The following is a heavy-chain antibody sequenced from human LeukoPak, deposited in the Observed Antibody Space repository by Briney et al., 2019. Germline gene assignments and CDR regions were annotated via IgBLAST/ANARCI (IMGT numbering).Heavy chain of an antibody. CDR2: IKQDGSEK. CDR3: ARKGCSGVSCSWFYFDY. Sequence: GGSLRLSCAASGFTFSSYWMSWVRQAPGKGLEWVANIKQDGSEKYYVDSVKGRFTISRDNAKNSLYLQMNSLRAEDTAVYYCARKGCSGVSCSWFYFDYWGQGTLVTVSS. CDR1: GFTFSSYW. D-gene: IGHD2-15*01. J-gene: IGHJ4*02. V-gene: IGHV3-7*01.